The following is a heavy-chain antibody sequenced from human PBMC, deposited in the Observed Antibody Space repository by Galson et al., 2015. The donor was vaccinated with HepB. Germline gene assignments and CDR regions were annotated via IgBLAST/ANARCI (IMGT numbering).Heavy chain of an antibody. D-gene: IGHD3-10*02. J-gene: IGHJ3*02. Sequence: SLRLSCAASGFTFSSYAMHWVRQAPGKGLEYVSAISSNGGSTYYADSVKGRFTISRDNSKNTLYLQMSSLRAEDTAVYYCARNVGGADAFDIWGQGTMVTVSS. CDR3: ARNVGGADAFDI. CDR1: GFTFSSYA. V-gene: IGHV3-64D*06. CDR2: ISSNGGST.